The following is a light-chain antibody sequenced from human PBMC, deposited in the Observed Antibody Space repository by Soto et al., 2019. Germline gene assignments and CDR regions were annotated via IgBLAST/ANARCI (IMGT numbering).Light chain of an antibody. V-gene: IGKV3-20*01. CDR1: QSVSSDY. Sequence: DIVFTQAPGTLSLSLGARATLSCRASQSVSSDYVAWYRQKPGQVPTVLIYRASTRATGIPDRFSGIMSGTDCTITICRVQPEDGEVDDGQQYGSSPLTFGGGTKVDIK. J-gene: IGKJ4*01. CDR3: QQYGSSPLT. CDR2: RAS.